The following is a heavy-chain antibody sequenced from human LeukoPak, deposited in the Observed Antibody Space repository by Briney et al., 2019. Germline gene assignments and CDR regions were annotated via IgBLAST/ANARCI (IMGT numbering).Heavy chain of an antibody. J-gene: IGHJ4*02. D-gene: IGHD7-27*01. CDR2: IHSSSSII. Sequence: PGGSLRLSCAASGFTFSSYSMNWVRQAPGKGLEWVSYIHSSSSIIDFADSVKGRFTISRDNAKNSLYLQMNSLRVEDTAVYYCARDLNWGFDYWGQGTLVTVSS. CDR3: ARDLNWGFDY. V-gene: IGHV3-48*01. CDR1: GFTFSSYS.